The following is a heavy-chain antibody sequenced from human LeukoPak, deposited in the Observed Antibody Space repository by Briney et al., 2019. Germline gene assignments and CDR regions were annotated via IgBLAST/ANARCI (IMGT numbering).Heavy chain of an antibody. CDR2: IYPGDSDT. V-gene: IGHV5-51*01. CDR1: GYPFATYW. Sequence: GESLKISFKGSGYPFATYWIGWVRQVPGKGLEWVGIIYPGDSDTRYSPSFQGQVTISADKSITTAYLQWSSLKASDTAMYYCARHVVPYSSGLTGFDYWGQGTLVTVSS. J-gene: IGHJ4*02. CDR3: ARHVVPYSSGLTGFDY. D-gene: IGHD6-19*01.